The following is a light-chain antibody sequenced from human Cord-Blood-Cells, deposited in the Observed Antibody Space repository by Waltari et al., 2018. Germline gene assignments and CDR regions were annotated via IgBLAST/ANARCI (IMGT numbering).Light chain of an antibody. CDR2: WAS. CDR3: QQYYSTPLT. J-gene: IGKJ4*01. CDR1: QSVLYSSNNKNY. Sequence: EIVMTQYPASLAVCLRERATINCKSSQSVLYSSNNKNYLAWYQQKPGQPPKLLIYWASTRESGVPDRFSGSGSGTDFTLTISSLQAEDVAVYYCQQYYSTPLTFGGGTKVEIK. V-gene: IGKV4-1*01.